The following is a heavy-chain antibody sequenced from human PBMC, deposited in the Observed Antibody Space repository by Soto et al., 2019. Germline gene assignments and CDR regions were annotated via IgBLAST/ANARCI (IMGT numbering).Heavy chain of an antibody. CDR2: ILPDETG. V-gene: IGHV3-23*01. CDR3: AKDRLPTSGQRFYFYS. Sequence: DVNLLQSGGGSAQPGGSLRLSCATSGFAFSTYAMTWVRQVPGRGLEWVSTILPDETGFYTVSVKGRFTISSDNFRGMLYLHMNDLWVEDAAIYFCAKDRLPTSGQRFYFYSWGQGSLVTVSS. J-gene: IGHJ4*02. CDR1: GFAFSTYA. D-gene: IGHD2-15*01.